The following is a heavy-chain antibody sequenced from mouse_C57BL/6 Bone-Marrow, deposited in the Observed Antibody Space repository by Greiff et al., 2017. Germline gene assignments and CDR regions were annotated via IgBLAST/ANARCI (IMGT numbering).Heavy chain of an antibody. V-gene: IGHV1-64*01. CDR3: ARYDGSSYVGY. Sequence: QVQLQQPGAELVKPGASVKLSCKASGYTFTSYWMHWVRQRPGQGLEWIGMIHPNSGSTNYNEKFKSKATLTVDKSSSTAYMQLSSLTSEDSAVYNCARYDGSSYVGYWGQGTTLTVSS. J-gene: IGHJ2*01. D-gene: IGHD1-1*01. CDR2: IHPNSGST. CDR1: GYTFTSYW.